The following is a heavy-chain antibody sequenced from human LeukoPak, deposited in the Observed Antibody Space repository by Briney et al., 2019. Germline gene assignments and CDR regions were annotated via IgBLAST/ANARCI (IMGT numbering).Heavy chain of an antibody. CDR2: ISTDGSST. CDR3: ATYRQVLLPFES. Sequence: GGSLRLTCEDSEFTFSSYWMHWVRQAPGKGLVWVSRISTDGSSTSYADSVKGRFTISRDNSKSTLSLQMNSLRAEDTAIYYCATYRQVLLPFESWGQGTLVTVSS. D-gene: IGHD2-8*02. J-gene: IGHJ4*02. CDR1: EFTFSSYW. V-gene: IGHV3-74*01.